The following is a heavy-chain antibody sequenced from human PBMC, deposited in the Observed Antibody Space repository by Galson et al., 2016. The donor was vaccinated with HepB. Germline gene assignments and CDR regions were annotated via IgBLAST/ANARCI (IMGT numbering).Heavy chain of an antibody. Sequence: SLRLSCAASGFTFSRYSMVWVRQAPGKGLEWVSCISRTSSYTYYADSVKGRFTISRDNSKNTLYLQMSSLRAEDTAVYYCAKGVNSGYYSLIDNWGHGTLVTVSS. V-gene: IGHV3-21*06. CDR1: GFTFSRYS. CDR3: AKGVNSGYYSLIDN. CDR2: ISRTSSYT. D-gene: IGHD3-22*01. J-gene: IGHJ4*01.